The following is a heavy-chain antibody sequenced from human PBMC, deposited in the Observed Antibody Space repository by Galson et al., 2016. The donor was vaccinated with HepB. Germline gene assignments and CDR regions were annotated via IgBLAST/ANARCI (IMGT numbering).Heavy chain of an antibody. CDR1: GASVTSDRHY. CDR2: IYYTGST. Sequence: SETLSLTCTVSGASVTSDRHYWTWIRQPPGKGLEWIGYIYYTGSTTHSPSLKSRVSISLDTSRSQFSLNLTSVTAADTAVYFCARGTDGLGSPYFDYWGQGALVTVSS. CDR3: ARGTDGLGSPYFDY. V-gene: IGHV4-61*01. D-gene: IGHD3-10*01. J-gene: IGHJ4*02.